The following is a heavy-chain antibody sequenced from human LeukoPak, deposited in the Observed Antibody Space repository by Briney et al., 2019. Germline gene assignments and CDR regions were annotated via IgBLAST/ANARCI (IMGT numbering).Heavy chain of an antibody. CDR2: ISSTNGHT. J-gene: IGHJ5*02. CDR1: GFTVSSNE. Sequence: GGSLRLSCAASGFTVSSNEMNWVRQAPGKGLEWVSYISSTNGHTYYADSVNGRFTISRDTAKNSLYLQMNSLRVEDTAIYFCARDRDSSGLYGGADLWGQGVLVTVSS. V-gene: IGHV3-21*03. D-gene: IGHD6-19*01. CDR3: ARDRDSSGLYGGADL.